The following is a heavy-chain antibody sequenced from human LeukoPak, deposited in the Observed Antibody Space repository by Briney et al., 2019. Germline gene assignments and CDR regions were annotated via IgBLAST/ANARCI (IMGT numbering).Heavy chain of an antibody. CDR2: INHSGST. V-gene: IGHV4-34*01. J-gene: IGHJ5*02. CDR3: ARGGFGYCSGGSCKNWFDP. CDR1: GGSFSGYY. D-gene: IGHD2-15*01. Sequence: SETLSLTCAVYGGSFSGYYWSWLRQPPGKGLEWIGEINHSGSTNYNPSLKSRVTISVDTSKNQFSLKLSSVTAADTAVYYCARGGFGYCSGGSCKNWFDPWGQGTLVTVSS.